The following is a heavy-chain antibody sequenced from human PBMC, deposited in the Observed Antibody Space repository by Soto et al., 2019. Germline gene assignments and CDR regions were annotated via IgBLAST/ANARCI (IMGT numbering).Heavy chain of an antibody. D-gene: IGHD6-13*01. Sequence: QVQLVESGGGLVKPGGSLRLSCAASGFSFSDYYMSWIRQAPGKGLEWVSYISSRSSNTKYADSVKGRFTISRDNAKNSLYLQMNSLTGDDTAVYYCASWMWQHRLEYWGQGTLVTVSS. CDR3: ASWMWQHRLEY. CDR2: ISSRSSNT. J-gene: IGHJ4*02. CDR1: GFSFSDYY. V-gene: IGHV3-11*06.